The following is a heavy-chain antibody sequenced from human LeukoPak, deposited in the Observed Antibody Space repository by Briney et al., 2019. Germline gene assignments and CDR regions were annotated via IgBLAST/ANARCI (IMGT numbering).Heavy chain of an antibody. Sequence: SETLSLTCTVSGGSISSSSYYWGWIRQPPGKGLEWIGSIYYSGSTYYNPSLKSQVTISVDTSKNQFSLKLSSVTAADTAVYYCARHIVVVPAATYYFDYWGQGTLVTVSS. CDR3: ARHIVVVPAATYYFDY. V-gene: IGHV4-39*01. J-gene: IGHJ4*02. CDR1: GGSISSSSYY. D-gene: IGHD2-2*01. CDR2: IYYSGST.